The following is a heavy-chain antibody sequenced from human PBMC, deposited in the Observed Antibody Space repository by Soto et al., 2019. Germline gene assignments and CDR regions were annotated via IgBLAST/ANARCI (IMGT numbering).Heavy chain of an antibody. CDR1: GGSISSGGYS. D-gene: IGHD2-15*01. CDR2: IYHSGST. V-gene: IGHV4-30-2*01. Sequence: SETLSLTCAVSGGSISSGGYSWSWIRQPPGKGLDWIGYIYHSGSTYYNPSLKSRVTISVDRSKNQFSLKLSSVTAADTAVYYCASREDIVVDPWGQGTLVTVSS. J-gene: IGHJ5*02. CDR3: ASREDIVVDP.